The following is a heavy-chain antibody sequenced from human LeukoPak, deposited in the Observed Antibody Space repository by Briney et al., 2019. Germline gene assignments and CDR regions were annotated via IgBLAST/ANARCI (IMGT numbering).Heavy chain of an antibody. Sequence: SVKVSCKASGGTXSSYAISWVRQAPGQGLEWMGGIIPIFGTANYAQKFQGRVTITADEPTSTAYMELSSLGSEDTAVYYCAGGWYNWNDGYYYYGMDVWGQGTTVTVSS. CDR1: GGTXSSYA. CDR2: IIPIFGTA. CDR3: AGGWYNWNDGYYYYGMDV. J-gene: IGHJ6*02. V-gene: IGHV1-69*01. D-gene: IGHD1-20*01.